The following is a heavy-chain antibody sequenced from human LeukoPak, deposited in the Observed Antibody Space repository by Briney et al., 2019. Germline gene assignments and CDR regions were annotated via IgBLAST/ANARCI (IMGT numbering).Heavy chain of an antibody. V-gene: IGHV4-34*01. CDR3: ARRGSGVWGSYRADY. J-gene: IGHJ4*02. D-gene: IGHD3-16*02. Sequence: PSETLSLXCAVYGGSFSGYYWSWIRQPPGKGLEWIGEINHSGSTNYNPSLKSRVTISVDTSKNQFSLQLSSVTAADTAVYYCARRGSGVWGSYRADYWGQRTLVTVSS. CDR2: INHSGST. CDR1: GGSFSGYY.